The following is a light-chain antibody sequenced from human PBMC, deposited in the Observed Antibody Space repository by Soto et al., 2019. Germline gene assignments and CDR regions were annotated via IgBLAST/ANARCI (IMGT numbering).Light chain of an antibody. Sequence: QTVVTQPPSVSGAPGQRVTISCTGSSSNIGAGYDVHWYQQLPGTAPKLLIYDNNDRPTGVPDRFSGSESGTSASLAITGLQAEVEADYYCQSYDSSLSAWVFGGGTKVTVL. V-gene: IGLV1-40*01. J-gene: IGLJ3*02. CDR1: SSNIGAGYD. CDR2: DNN. CDR3: QSYDSSLSAWV.